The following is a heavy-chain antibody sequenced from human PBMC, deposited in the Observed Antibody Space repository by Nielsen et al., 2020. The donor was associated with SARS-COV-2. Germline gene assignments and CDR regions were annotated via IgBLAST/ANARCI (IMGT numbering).Heavy chain of an antibody. V-gene: IGHV1-18*01. CDR2: ISAYNGNT. CDR1: GYTFTSYG. Sequence: ASVKVSCKASGYTFTSYGISWVRQAPGQGLEWMGRISAYNGNTNYAQKLQGRVTMTTDTSTSTAYMELRSLRSDDTAVYYCARWFQIRSGWYPEGSWFDPWGQGTLVTVSS. J-gene: IGHJ5*02. CDR3: ARWFQIRSGWYPEGSWFDP. D-gene: IGHD6-19*01.